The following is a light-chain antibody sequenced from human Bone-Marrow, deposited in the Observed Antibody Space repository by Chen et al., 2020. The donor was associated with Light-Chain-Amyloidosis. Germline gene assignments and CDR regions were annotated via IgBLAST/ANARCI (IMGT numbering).Light chain of an antibody. CDR2: LGS. V-gene: IGKV2-28*01. CDR3: MLALQNWT. Sequence: DIVMTQSPLSLPVTPGEPASISCRSSQSLLHSNGYDYLDWYLQKPGQSPQLLIDLGSTRASGVPDRVSGSGSGTDFTLKTIRVVAEDVGVYYCMLALQNWTFGQGTKVEIQ. J-gene: IGKJ1*01. CDR1: QSLLHSNGYDY.